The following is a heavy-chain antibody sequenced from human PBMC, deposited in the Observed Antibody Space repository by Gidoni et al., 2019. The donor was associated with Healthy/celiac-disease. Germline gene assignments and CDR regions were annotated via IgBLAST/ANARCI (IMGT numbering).Heavy chain of an antibody. D-gene: IGHD3-10*01. CDR1: GGSISSGDYY. Sequence: QVQLQESGTGLVKPSQTLSLTCTVSGGSISSGDYYWRWIRQPPGKGLEWIGYSYYIGSTYYNPSLKSRVTISVDTAKNQFSLKLSSVTAADTAVYYCAREPGGSGAADYMDVWGKGTTVTVSS. CDR3: AREPGGSGAADYMDV. CDR2: SYYIGST. J-gene: IGHJ6*03. V-gene: IGHV4-30-4*01.